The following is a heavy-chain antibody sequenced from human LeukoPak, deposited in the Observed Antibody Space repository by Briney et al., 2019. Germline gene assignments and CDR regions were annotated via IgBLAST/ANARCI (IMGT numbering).Heavy chain of an antibody. CDR1: GGTFSSYA. CDR2: IIPIFGTA. CDR3: ARDSSGYDYFDY. D-gene: IGHD5-12*01. J-gene: IGHJ4*02. V-gene: IGHV1-69*13. Sequence: GASVKVSCKASGGTFSSYAISWVRQAPGQGLEWMGGIIPIFGTANYAQKFQGRVTITADESTSTAYMELSSLRSEDTAVYYCARDSSGYDYFDYWGQGTLVTVPS.